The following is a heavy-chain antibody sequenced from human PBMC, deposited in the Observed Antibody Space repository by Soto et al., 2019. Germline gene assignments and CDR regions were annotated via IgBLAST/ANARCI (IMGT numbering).Heavy chain of an antibody. CDR2: IYYSGST. J-gene: IGHJ5*02. Sequence: SETLSLTCTVSGGSISSGGYYWSWIRQHPGKGLEWIGYIYYSGSTYYNPSLKSRVTISVDTSKNQFSLKLSSVTAADTAVYYCAREASIAATENWFDPWGQGTLVTVSS. CDR3: AREASIAATENWFDP. CDR1: GGSISSGGYY. V-gene: IGHV4-31*03. D-gene: IGHD6-6*01.